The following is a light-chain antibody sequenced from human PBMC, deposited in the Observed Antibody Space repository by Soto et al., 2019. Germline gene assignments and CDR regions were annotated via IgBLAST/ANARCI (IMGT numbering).Light chain of an antibody. CDR2: VKSDGSH. CDR1: SGHSTYA. Sequence: QLVLTQSPSASASLGASVKLTCTLSSGHSTYAIAWYQQQPEKGPRYLMKVKSDGSHTKGDGIPDRFSGSSSGAERYLTISSLQSDDEADYYCQTWGTGIVIFAGGTQLTVL. CDR3: QTWGTGIVI. J-gene: IGLJ2*01. V-gene: IGLV4-69*01.